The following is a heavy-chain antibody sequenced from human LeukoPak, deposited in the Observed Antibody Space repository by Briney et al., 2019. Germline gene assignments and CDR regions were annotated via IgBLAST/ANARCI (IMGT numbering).Heavy chain of an antibody. CDR3: ARDPGGGGAKGHNWFDP. CDR2: IKSDGSST. V-gene: IGHV3-74*01. Sequence: PGGSLRLSCAASGFTFSNYWMHSVRQAPGKGLVWVSRIKSDGSSTSYADSVKGRFTISRDNAKNTLYLQLNSLRVEDTAVYYCARDPGGGGAKGHNWFDPWGQGTLVTVSS. D-gene: IGHD2-21*01. CDR1: GFTFSNYW. J-gene: IGHJ5*02.